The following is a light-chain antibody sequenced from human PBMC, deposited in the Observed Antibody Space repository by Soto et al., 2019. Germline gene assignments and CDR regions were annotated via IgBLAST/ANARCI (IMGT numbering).Light chain of an antibody. CDR3: SSITTSNSWV. J-gene: IGLJ3*02. CDR1: SRDIGGYNF. Sequence: QSALTQPASVSGSPGQSIAISCTGTSRDIGGYNFVSWYQQHPGKAPKLMIYDVSDRPLGVSDRFSGSKSGNTASLTISGLQAEDEADYYCSSITTSNSWVFGGGTKLTVL. V-gene: IGLV2-14*01. CDR2: DVS.